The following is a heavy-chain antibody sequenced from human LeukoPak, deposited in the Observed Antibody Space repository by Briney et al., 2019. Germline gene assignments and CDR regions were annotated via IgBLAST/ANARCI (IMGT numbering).Heavy chain of an antibody. Sequence: SETLSLTCTVSGGSISSYYWSWIRQPPGKGLEWTGYIYYSGSTNYNPSLKSRVTISVDTSKNQFSLKLGSVTAADTAVYYCARVLGTTVNWFDPWGQGTLVTVSS. CDR1: GGSISSYY. D-gene: IGHD4-11*01. V-gene: IGHV4-59*01. J-gene: IGHJ5*02. CDR2: IYYSGST. CDR3: ARVLGTTVNWFDP.